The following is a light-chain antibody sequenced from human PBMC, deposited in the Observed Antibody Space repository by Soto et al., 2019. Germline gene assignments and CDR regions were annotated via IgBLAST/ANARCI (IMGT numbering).Light chain of an antibody. CDR3: QQSYSTTWT. CDR2: AAS. CDR1: QGISTY. V-gene: IGKV1-39*01. J-gene: IGKJ1*01. Sequence: DIQMTQSPSSLSASVGDRVTITCRASQGISTYLNRYQQKPGKAPKLLIYAASSLQSGVPSRFSSSESETDFTLTISSLQHEDFENYSCQQSYSTTWTLGQGTKVDIK.